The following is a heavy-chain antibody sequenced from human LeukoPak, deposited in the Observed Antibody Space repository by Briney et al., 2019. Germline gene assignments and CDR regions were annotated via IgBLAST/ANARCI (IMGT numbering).Heavy chain of an antibody. D-gene: IGHD6-19*01. J-gene: IGHJ4*02. CDR2: ISDSGGTT. CDR3: AKDARRYSGWYFFDH. CDR1: GFTFSSYG. Sequence: GGSLRLSCAASGFTFSSYGMHWVRQAPGKGLEWVSVISDSGGTTYYADSVKGRFTISRDNSRNTLYLQMNSLRVDDTAVYYCAKDARRYSGWYFFDHWGQGTLVTVSS. V-gene: IGHV3-23*01.